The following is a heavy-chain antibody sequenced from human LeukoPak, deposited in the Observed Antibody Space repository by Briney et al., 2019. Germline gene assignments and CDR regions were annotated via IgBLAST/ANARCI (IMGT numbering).Heavy chain of an antibody. V-gene: IGHV1-46*01. CDR1: GYTFTSYY. CDR2: INPSGGST. J-gene: IGHJ6*03. CDR3: ARDPTFDQQREYYYYMAL. Sequence: GASVKVSCKASGYTFTSYYMHLVRQAPGQGLEWVGIINPSGGSTSYSQKFQGRVTMTRDTSTCTVYMELSSLRSEDTAVYYCARDPTFDQQREYYYYMALWGKGTTVTVSS. D-gene: IGHD2/OR15-2a*01.